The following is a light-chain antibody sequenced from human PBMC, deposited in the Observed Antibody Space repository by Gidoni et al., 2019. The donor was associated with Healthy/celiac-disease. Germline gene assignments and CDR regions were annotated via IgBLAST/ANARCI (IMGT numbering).Light chain of an antibody. CDR3: CSYAGSSPFVV. J-gene: IGLJ2*01. CDR1: SSDDGSYHL. Sequence: QSALTQPASVSGSPGQSLTIYCTGTSSDDGSYHLVSWYQQHPGKAPKLMIYEVSKRPSGVSNRFSGSKSGNTASLTISGLQAEDEADYYCCSYAGSSPFVVFGGGTKLTVL. CDR2: EVS. V-gene: IGLV2-23*02.